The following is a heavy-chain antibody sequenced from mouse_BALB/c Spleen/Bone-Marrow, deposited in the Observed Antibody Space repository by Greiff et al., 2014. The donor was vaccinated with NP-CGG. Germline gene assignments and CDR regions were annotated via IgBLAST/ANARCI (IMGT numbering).Heavy chain of an antibody. D-gene: IGHD1-1*01. Sequence: VHVKQSGAELVKPGASVKLSCTASGFNIKDTYMHWVEQRPEQGLEWIGRIDPANGNTKYDPKFQGKATITADTSSNTAYLQLSSLTSEDTAVYYCASYYYGHYFDYWGQGTTLTVSS. CDR3: ASYYYGHYFDY. CDR2: IDPANGNT. J-gene: IGHJ2*01. V-gene: IGHV14-3*02. CDR1: GFNIKDTY.